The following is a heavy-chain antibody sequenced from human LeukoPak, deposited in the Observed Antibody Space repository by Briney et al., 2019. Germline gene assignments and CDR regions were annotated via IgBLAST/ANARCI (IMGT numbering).Heavy chain of an antibody. CDR1: GITFSNYA. D-gene: IGHD1-26*01. V-gene: IGHV3-23*01. CDR2: ISGSGGST. J-gene: IGHJ4*02. Sequence: GGSLRLSCVASGITFSNYAMSWVRQAPGKGLEWVSAISGSGGSTYYADSVKGRFTISRDNSKNTLYLQMNSLRAEDTAVYYCAKYWDRYYFDYWGQGTLVTVSS. CDR3: AKYWDRYYFDY.